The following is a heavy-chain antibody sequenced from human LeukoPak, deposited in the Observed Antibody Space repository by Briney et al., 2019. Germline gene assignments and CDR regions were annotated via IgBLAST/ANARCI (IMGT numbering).Heavy chain of an antibody. Sequence: GGSLRLSCAASEFSVGSNYMTWVRQAPGKGLEWVSLIYSGGSTYYADSVKGRFTISRDNSKNTLYLQMNSLRVEDTAVYYCARDSSGWSNWFDPWGQGTLVTVSS. CDR3: ARDSSGWSNWFDP. D-gene: IGHD6-19*01. CDR2: IYSGGST. V-gene: IGHV3-66*01. CDR1: EFSVGSNY. J-gene: IGHJ5*02.